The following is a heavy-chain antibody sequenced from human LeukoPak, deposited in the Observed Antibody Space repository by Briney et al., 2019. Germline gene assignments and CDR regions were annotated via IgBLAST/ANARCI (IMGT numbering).Heavy chain of an antibody. CDR1: GDSVSSNSAA. Sequence: SQTLSLTCAISGDSVSSNSAAWNWIRQSPSRGLEWLGRTYYRSKWYNDYAVSVKSRITINPDTSKNQFSLQLNSVTPEDTAVYYCARWGSGSYRSGGYYGMDVWGQGTTVTVSS. CDR2: TYYRSKWYN. V-gene: IGHV6-1*01. D-gene: IGHD3-10*01. J-gene: IGHJ6*02. CDR3: ARWGSGSYRSGGYYGMDV.